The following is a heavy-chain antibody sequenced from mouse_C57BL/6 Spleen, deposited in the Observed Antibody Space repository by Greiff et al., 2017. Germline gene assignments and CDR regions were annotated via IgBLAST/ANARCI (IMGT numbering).Heavy chain of an antibody. D-gene: IGHD2-1*01. CDR1: GYTFTSYW. Sequence: QVQLKESGAELVKPGASVKLSCKASGYTFTSYWMHWVKQRPGRGLEWIGRIDPNSGGTKYNEKFKSKATLTVDKPSSTAYMQLSSLTSEDSAVYYCARWEMVRRYAMDYWGQGTSVTVSS. J-gene: IGHJ4*01. V-gene: IGHV1-72*01. CDR3: ARWEMVRRYAMDY. CDR2: IDPNSGGT.